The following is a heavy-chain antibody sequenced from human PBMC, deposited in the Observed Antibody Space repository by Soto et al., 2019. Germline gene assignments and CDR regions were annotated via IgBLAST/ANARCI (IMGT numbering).Heavy chain of an antibody. J-gene: IGHJ3*02. CDR3: ARLVISALSIDAFDI. CDR2: INPNSGGT. V-gene: IGHV1-2*04. D-gene: IGHD3-22*01. CDR1: GYTFTGYY. Sequence: QVQLVQSGAEVKKPGASVKVSCKASGYTFTGYYMHWVRQAPGQGLAWMGWINPNSGGTNYAQKFQGWVTMTRDTSISTAYMALSRLRSDDTAVYYCARLVISALSIDAFDIWGQGTMVTVSS.